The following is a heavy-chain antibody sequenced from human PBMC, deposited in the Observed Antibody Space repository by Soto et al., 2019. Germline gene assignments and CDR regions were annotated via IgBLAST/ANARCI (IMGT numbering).Heavy chain of an antibody. D-gene: IGHD2-8*01. CDR2: ITTSGGNT. CDR3: AGRDCTNGVCYTNYSDYIDV. J-gene: IGHJ6*03. Sequence: EVQLLESGGGLVQPGGSLRLSCAASGFTFSTYAMSWVRQAPGKGLEWVSTITTSGGNTYYADSVQGRFTISRDNSKNTLYLQMNSLRAEETAVYYCAGRDCTNGVCYTNYSDYIDVWGKGTTVTVSS. V-gene: IGHV3-23*01. CDR1: GFTFSTYA.